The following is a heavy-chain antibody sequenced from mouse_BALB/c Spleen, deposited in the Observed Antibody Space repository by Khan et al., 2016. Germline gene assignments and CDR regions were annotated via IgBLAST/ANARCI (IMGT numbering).Heavy chain of an antibody. Sequence: VQLKQSGPVLVKPGNSVKMSCKASGYTFTPYIIHWAKQKPGQGLEWIGYVNPYTDGTQYTEKFTHKATLTSDKSSRTASMDLSSLTADDSAVYYCARGDYWGQGTTLTVSS. CDR3: ARGDY. V-gene: IGHV1S136*01. CDR2: VNPYTDGT. J-gene: IGHJ2*01. CDR1: GYTFTPYI.